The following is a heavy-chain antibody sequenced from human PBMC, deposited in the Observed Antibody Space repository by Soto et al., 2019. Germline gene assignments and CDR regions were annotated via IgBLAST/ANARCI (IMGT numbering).Heavy chain of an antibody. CDR1: GFTFSSYW. CDR2: INSDGSST. Sequence: GGSLRLSCAASGFTFSSYWMHWVRQAPGKGLVWVSRINSDGSSTSYADSVKGRFTISRDNAKNTLYLQMNSLRAEDTAVYYCARDRGTYYYDSSGYFWFDPWGQGTLVTVSS. D-gene: IGHD3-22*01. V-gene: IGHV3-74*01. J-gene: IGHJ5*02. CDR3: ARDRGTYYYDSSGYFWFDP.